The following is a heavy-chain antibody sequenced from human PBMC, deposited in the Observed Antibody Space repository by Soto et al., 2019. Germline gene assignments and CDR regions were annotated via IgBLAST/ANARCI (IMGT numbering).Heavy chain of an antibody. J-gene: IGHJ1*01. V-gene: IGHV3-23*01. CDR2: ISGSGGST. CDR1: GFTFNSYA. CDR3: AILGCSGWRGPLCS. Sequence: GGSLRLSCAASGFTFNSYAMSWVRQAPGKGLEWVSGISGSGGSTYYADSVKGRFTISRDNSKNTLYLQMNSLRAEDTAVYYCAILGCSGWRGPLCSWGQGTLVPVSS. D-gene: IGHD6-19*01.